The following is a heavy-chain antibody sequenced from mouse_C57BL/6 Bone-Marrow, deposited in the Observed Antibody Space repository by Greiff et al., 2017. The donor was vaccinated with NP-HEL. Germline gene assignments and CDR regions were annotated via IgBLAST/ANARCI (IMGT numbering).Heavy chain of an antibody. CDR1: GYTFTSYG. J-gene: IGHJ2*01. D-gene: IGHD1-1*01. V-gene: IGHV1-81*01. Sequence: VKLVESGAELARPGASVKLSCKASGYTFTSYGISWVKPRTGQGLEWIGEIYPRSGNTYYNEKFKGKATLTADKSSSTAYMELRSLTSEDSAVYFCSRLYYYYGRSYSLYYWGQGTTLTVSS. CDR3: SRLYYYYGRSYSLYY. CDR2: IYPRSGNT.